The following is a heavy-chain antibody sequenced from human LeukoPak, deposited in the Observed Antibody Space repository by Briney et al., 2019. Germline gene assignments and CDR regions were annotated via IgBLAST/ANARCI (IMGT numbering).Heavy chain of an antibody. CDR2: ISGSDDST. J-gene: IGHJ3*02. V-gene: IGHV3-23*01. CDR1: GFTFSTYA. Sequence: GGSLRLSCAASGFTFSTYAMSWGRQAPGKGLEWVSVISGSDDSTYYADSVKGRFIISRDNSKNTLYLQMNSLRAEDTAVYYCAKDKTYDDFWSGHDAFDIWGQGTMVTVSS. D-gene: IGHD3-3*01. CDR3: AKDKTYDDFWSGHDAFDI.